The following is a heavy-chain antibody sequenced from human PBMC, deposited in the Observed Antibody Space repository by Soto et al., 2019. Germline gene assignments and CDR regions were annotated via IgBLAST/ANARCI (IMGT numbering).Heavy chain of an antibody. CDR1: GFTYSSHG. J-gene: IGHJ3*02. CDR3: ARDGQYRTDGFYI. Sequence: EAQLLESGGELIQPGGSLRLSCAASGFTYSSHGMSWVRQAPGKGLEWIAGLSSGGGSTYYADSVKGRFTISRDNSKNTLDLIMNSLRVEDTALYYCARDGQYRTDGFYIWGQGTMVTLFS. CDR2: LSSGGGST. V-gene: IGHV3-23*01. D-gene: IGHD5-12*01.